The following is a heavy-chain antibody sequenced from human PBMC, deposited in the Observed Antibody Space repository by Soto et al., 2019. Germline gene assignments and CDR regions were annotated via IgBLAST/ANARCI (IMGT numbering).Heavy chain of an antibody. CDR2: IIPIFGTA. J-gene: IGHJ6*02. CDR3: ARDLSVRGPRGGMDV. V-gene: IGHV1-69*13. D-gene: IGHD3-10*01. Sequence: SVKISCKASGGTFSSYAIGWVRQAPGQGLEWMGGIIPIFGTANYAQKFQGRVTITADESTSTAYMELSSLRSEDTAVYYCARDLSVRGPRGGMDVWGQGTTVTVSS. CDR1: GGTFSSYA.